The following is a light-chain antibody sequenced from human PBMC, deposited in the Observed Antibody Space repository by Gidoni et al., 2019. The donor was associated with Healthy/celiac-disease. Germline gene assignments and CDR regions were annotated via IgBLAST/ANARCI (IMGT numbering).Light chain of an antibody. CDR1: ALPKTY. CDR2: EDS. J-gene: IGLJ2*01. Sequence: SYELTQPPSVSGSPGQTARITGSGDALPKTYAYGYQQKSGQAPVLVIYEDSKRPSGIPVRFSGSSSGTVATLTISGAQVEDEADYYCYSTDSSGNHRVFGGGTKLTVL. CDR3: YSTDSSGNHRV. V-gene: IGLV3-10*01.